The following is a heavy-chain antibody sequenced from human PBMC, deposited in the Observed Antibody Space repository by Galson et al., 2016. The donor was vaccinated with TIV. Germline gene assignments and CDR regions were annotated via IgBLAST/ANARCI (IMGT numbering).Heavy chain of an antibody. V-gene: IGHV3-7*01. CDR1: GFTFSSDW. J-gene: IGHJ4*02. D-gene: IGHD6-13*01. Sequence: SLRLSCAASGFTFSSDWMTWVRQAPGKGLEWVARINQDGSDSPYVDSVKGRFTISRDNAKKSLFLQMNGLRGEDTGVYYCAPGVSAASTGVNWGQGTLVTVSS. CDR2: INQDGSDS. CDR3: APGVSAASTGVN.